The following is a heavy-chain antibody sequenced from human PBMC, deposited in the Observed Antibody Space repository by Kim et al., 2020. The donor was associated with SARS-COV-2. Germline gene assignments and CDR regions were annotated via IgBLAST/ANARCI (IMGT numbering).Heavy chain of an antibody. D-gene: IGHD4-17*01. J-gene: IGHJ5*02. CDR3: ARTLTVTTLKTTNWFDP. Sequence: SLKSRVTISVDTSKNQFSLNLRSVTPADTAVYYCARTLTVTTLKTTNWFDPWGQGTLVTVSS. V-gene: IGHV4-31*02.